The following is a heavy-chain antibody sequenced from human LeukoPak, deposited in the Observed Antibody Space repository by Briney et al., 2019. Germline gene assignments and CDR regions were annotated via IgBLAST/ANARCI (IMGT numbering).Heavy chain of an antibody. CDR3: AREGPHGSGYLNY. V-gene: IGHV4-4*07. CDR2: IYTSGST. D-gene: IGHD3-22*01. Sequence: SETLSLTCTVSGGSISSYYWSWLRQPAGKGLEWIGRIYTSGSTNYNPSLKSRVIMSVDTSKNQFSLKLSSVTAADTAVYYCAREGPHGSGYLNYWGQGTLVTVSS. CDR1: GGSISSYY. J-gene: IGHJ4*02.